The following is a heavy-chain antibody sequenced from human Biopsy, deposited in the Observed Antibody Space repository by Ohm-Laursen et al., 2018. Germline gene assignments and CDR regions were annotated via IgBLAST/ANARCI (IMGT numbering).Heavy chain of an antibody. CDR2: ISAYNGNR. CDR1: GYTFSSYG. V-gene: IGHV1-18*01. J-gene: IGHJ6*02. Sequence: SSVKVSCKASGYTFSSYGINWVRQAPGQGLEWMGWISAYNGNRNYAQKFQGRVTMTTDTSTSIAYMELRSLRSDDTAVYFCAREEDNSGYDYYGMDVWGQGTTVTVSS. CDR3: AREEDNSGYDYYGMDV. D-gene: IGHD3-22*01.